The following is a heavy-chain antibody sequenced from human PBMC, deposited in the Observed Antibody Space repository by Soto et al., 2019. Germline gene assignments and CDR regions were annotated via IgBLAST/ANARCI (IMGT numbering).Heavy chain of an antibody. J-gene: IGHJ4*02. CDR1: GCSISSSSY. Sequence: PSETLSLTCTVSGCSISSSSYWGWIRQPPGKGLEWIGSISYTGSTYYNPSLKSRVTVSVDTSKNQFSLKLSSVTAADTAVYYCVRTSITSQYGAGYFEYWGQGTLVTVSS. CDR3: VRTSITSQYGAGYFEY. V-gene: IGHV4-39*01. CDR2: ISYTGST. D-gene: IGHD2-2*01.